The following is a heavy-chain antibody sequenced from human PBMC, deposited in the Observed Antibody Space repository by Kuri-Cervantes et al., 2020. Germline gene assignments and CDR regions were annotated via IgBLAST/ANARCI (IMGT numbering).Heavy chain of an antibody. CDR1: GYTFTSYG. Sequence: ASVKVSCKASGYTFTSYGISWVRQAPGQGLEWMGWISPNSGGTNYAQKFQGWVTMTRDTSIGTAYMELSRLRSDDTAVYYCARVVDTAIGGWFDPWGQGTLVTVSS. CDR3: ARVVDTAIGGWFDP. V-gene: IGHV1-2*04. CDR2: ISPNSGGT. D-gene: IGHD5-18*01. J-gene: IGHJ5*02.